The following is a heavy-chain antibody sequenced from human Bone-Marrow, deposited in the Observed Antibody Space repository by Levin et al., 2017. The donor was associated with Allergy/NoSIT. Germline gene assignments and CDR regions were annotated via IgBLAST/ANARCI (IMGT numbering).Heavy chain of an antibody. Sequence: GGSLRLSCAASGFTFSSYWMHWVRQAPGKGLAWVSRINSDGSSTSYADSVKGRFTISRDNSENTLYLQMNSLRAEDTAVYYCVRGPNPNVDYFDCWGQGTLVTVSS. CDR2: INSDGSST. J-gene: IGHJ4*02. CDR1: GFTFSSYW. CDR3: VRGPNPNVDYFDC. V-gene: IGHV3-74*01. D-gene: IGHD1-14*01.